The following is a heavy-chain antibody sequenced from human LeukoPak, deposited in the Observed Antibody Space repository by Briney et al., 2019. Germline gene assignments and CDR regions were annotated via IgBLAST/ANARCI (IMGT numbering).Heavy chain of an antibody. CDR2: IWSDGSNK. D-gene: IGHD3-22*01. CDR3: AREYDSSDRGFDY. J-gene: IGHJ4*02. V-gene: IGHV3-33*01. Sequence: PGRSLRPSCAASGFTFSSYGMHWVRQAPGKGLEWVAVIWSDGSNKYYSDSVKGGYTISRDNSKNTLYLQMNSLRAEDTAVYYCAREYDSSDRGFDYWGQGNLGTVSS. CDR1: GFTFSSYG.